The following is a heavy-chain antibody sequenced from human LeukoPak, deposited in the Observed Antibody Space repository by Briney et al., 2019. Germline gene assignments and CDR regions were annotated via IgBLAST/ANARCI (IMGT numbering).Heavy chain of an antibody. Sequence: SETLSLTCTVSGGSISSYYWNWIRQPAGKGLEWIGRLYISGSTDYNPSLKSRVTMSVDTSKNQFSLKLSSVTAADAAVYYCARVYPPMVRGPLNWFDPWGQGTLVTVSS. J-gene: IGHJ5*02. CDR3: ARVYPPMVRGPLNWFDP. D-gene: IGHD3-10*01. CDR2: LYISGST. V-gene: IGHV4-4*07. CDR1: GGSISSYY.